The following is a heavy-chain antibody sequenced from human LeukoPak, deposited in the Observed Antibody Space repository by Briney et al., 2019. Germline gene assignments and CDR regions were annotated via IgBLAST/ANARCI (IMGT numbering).Heavy chain of an antibody. Sequence: PGGSLRLSCAASGFTFDDYAMHWVRQAPGKGLEWVSGISWNSGSIGYAESVKGRFTISRDNAKNSLYLQMNSLRAEDTALYYCAKDRGYCSSSAVPASCGMDVWGQGTTVTVSS. D-gene: IGHD2-2*01. V-gene: IGHV3-9*01. J-gene: IGHJ6*02. CDR1: GFTFDDYA. CDR2: ISWNSGSI. CDR3: AKDRGYCSSSAVPASCGMDV.